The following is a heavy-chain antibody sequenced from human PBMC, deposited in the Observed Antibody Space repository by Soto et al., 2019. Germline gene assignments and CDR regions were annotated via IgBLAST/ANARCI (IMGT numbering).Heavy chain of an antibody. D-gene: IGHD1-20*01. J-gene: IGHJ4*02. CDR1: GYTFTDFG. Sequence: QGQLVQSGAEVKKPGASVKVSCKASGYTFTDFGISWVRQAPGQGLEWMGWISAYSRNTNYAQKVQGRVTMTTDTSKSTAYMELRSLTSDDTAVYYCARESGNLDNWAYFFDYWGQGTLVTVSS. CDR3: ARESGNLDNWAYFFDY. CDR2: ISAYSRNT. V-gene: IGHV1-18*01.